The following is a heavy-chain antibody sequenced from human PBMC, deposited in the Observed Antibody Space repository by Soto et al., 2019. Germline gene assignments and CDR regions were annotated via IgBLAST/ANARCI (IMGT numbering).Heavy chain of an antibody. V-gene: IGHV1-2*02. CDR3: ARVLCHTDDCSSTSSPASAFDI. CDR1: GYTFTGYY. D-gene: IGHD2-2*01. Sequence: ASVKVSCKASGYTFTGYYMHWVRQAPGQGLEWMGWINPNSGGTNYAQKFQGRVTMTRDTSISTAYMELSRLRSDDTAVYYCARVLCHTDDCSSTSSPASAFDIWGQGTMVTVSS. J-gene: IGHJ3*02. CDR2: INPNSGGT.